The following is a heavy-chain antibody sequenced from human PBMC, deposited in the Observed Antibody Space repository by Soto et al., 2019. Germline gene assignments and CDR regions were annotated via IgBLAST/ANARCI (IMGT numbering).Heavy chain of an antibody. CDR3: ARESEDLTSNFDY. CDR2: ISSTTNYI. J-gene: IGHJ4*02. CDR1: GFTFTRYS. V-gene: IGHV3-21*06. Sequence: PGGFLRLSCAASGFTFTRYSMNWVRQAPGKGLEWVSSISSTTNYIYYGDSMKGRFTISRDNAKNSLYLEMNSLRAEDTAVYYCARESEDLTSNFDYWGQGTLVTVS.